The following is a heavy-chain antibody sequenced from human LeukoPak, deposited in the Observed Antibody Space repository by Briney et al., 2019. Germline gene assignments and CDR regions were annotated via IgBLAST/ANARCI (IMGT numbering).Heavy chain of an antibody. Sequence: GGSLRLSCAASGFTFSSYAMSWVRQAPGKGLEWVSAISGSGGSTYYADSVKGRFTISRDNSKNTLYLQMNSLRAEDTAVYYCAKEGTYYDILTAPNWFDPWGQGTLVTVSS. CDR2: ISGSGGST. CDR3: AKEGTYYDILTAPNWFDP. V-gene: IGHV3-23*01. J-gene: IGHJ5*02. D-gene: IGHD3-9*01. CDR1: GFTFSSYA.